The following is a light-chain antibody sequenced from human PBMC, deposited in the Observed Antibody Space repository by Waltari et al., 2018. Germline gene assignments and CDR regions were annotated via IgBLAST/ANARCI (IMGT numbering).Light chain of an antibody. J-gene: IGKJ4*01. CDR1: QTITGSW. CDR3: QQYDGSVVT. Sequence: EIVLTQSPGTLSVSPGERVTVSCRASQTITGSWLTWYHQKPGQAPRPLIYGASNRAPGIRGRFSGSGSGTDFTLTISRLEPEDSAVYYCQQYDGSVVTFGGGTKVEIK. CDR2: GAS. V-gene: IGKV3-20*01.